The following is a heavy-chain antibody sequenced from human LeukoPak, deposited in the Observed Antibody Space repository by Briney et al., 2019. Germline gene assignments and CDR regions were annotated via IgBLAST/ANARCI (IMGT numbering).Heavy chain of an antibody. Sequence: GGSLRLSCAASGFTFSSYGMHWVRQAPGKGLEWVAFIRYDGSNKYYADSVKGRFTISRDNSKNTLYLQMNSLRAEDTAVYYCAKDRVDVVVVVAATPDAFDIWGQGTMVTVSS. CDR3: AKDRVDVVVVVAATPDAFDI. D-gene: IGHD2-15*01. V-gene: IGHV3-30*02. CDR1: GFTFSSYG. CDR2: IRYDGSNK. J-gene: IGHJ3*02.